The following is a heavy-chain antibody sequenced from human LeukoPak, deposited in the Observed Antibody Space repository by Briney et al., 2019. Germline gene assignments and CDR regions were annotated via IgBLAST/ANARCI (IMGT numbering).Heavy chain of an antibody. Sequence: PSETLSLTCSVSGGSISSDYWSWILQPADKELEWIGRIYSSGSTDYNPSLKSRVTMSLDTSKNQFSLNLSSVTAADTAVYYCAKVDRHYIGHAFDIWGQGRMVTVSP. V-gene: IGHV4-4*07. CDR1: GGSISSDY. J-gene: IGHJ3*02. CDR3: AKVDRHYIGHAFDI. D-gene: IGHD4-11*01. CDR2: IYSSGST.